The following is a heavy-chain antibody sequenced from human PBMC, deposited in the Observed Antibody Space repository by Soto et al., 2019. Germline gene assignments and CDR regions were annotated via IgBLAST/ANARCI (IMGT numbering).Heavy chain of an antibody. CDR2: ISHDGSNK. V-gene: IGHV3-30*18. J-gene: IGHJ5*02. D-gene: IGHD3-22*01. CDR1: GFPFSRYE. Sequence: HPGWSLRLSCAASGFPFSRYEIHWVRQVPGRGLEWVALISHDGSNKYYVDSVKGRFIISSDNSKNTVYLQMNSLRTEDTALYYCAKDADFDTRNLHHWGQGTLVTASS. CDR3: AKDADFDTRNLHH.